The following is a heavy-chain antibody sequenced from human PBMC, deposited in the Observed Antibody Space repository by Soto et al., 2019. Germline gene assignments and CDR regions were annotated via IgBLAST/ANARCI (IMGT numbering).Heavy chain of an antibody. Sequence: GGSLRLSCAASVFTFSSYASSWVRQAPGKGLEWVSAISGSGGSTYYADSVKGRFTISRDNSKNTLYLQMNSLRAEDTAVYYCAKKPNYDSWSGYYSWDPTFEYWGQGTLVTVSS. CDR3: AKKPNYDSWSGYYSWDPTFEY. D-gene: IGHD3-3*01. CDR2: ISGSGGST. J-gene: IGHJ4*02. V-gene: IGHV3-23*01. CDR1: VFTFSSYA.